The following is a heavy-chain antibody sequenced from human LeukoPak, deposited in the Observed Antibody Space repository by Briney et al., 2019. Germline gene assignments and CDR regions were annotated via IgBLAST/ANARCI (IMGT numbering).Heavy chain of an antibody. CDR1: GGSISSSSYY. CDR2: IYYSGST. CDR3: ARRDIVVVPAAIGYNWFDP. Sequence: RPSETLSLTCTVSGGSISSSSYYWGWIRQPPGKGLEWIGSIYYSGSTYYNPSLKSPVTISVDTSKNQFSLKLSSVTAADTAVYYCARRDIVVVPAAIGYNWFDPWGQGTLVTVSS. V-gene: IGHV4-39*01. J-gene: IGHJ5*02. D-gene: IGHD2-2*02.